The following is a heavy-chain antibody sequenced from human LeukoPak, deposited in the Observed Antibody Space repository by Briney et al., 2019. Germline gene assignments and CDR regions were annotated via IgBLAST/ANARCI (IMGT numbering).Heavy chain of an antibody. CDR3: AIDIAAAGPYYFDY. CDR1: GYSISSGYY. CDR2: IYHSGST. J-gene: IGHJ4*02. Sequence: SETLSLTCTVSGYSISSGYYWGWIRQPPGKGLEWIGSIYHSGSTYYNPSLKSRVTISVDTSKNQFSLKLSSVTAADTAVYYCAIDIAAAGPYYFDYWGQGTLVTGSS. V-gene: IGHV4-38-2*02. D-gene: IGHD6-13*01.